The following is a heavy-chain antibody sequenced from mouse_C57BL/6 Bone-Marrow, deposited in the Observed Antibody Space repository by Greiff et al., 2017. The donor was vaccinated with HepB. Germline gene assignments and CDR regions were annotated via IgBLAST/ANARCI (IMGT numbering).Heavy chain of an antibody. Sequence: EVKLMESGGGLVQPGGSLKLSCAASGFTFSDYYMYWVRQTPEKRLEWVAYISNGGGSTYYPDTVKGRFTISRDNAKNTLYLQMSRLKSEDTAMYYYARHKNYYGSTQYYYAMDYWGQGTSVTVSS. CDR1: GFTFSDYY. V-gene: IGHV5-12*01. CDR3: ARHKNYYGSTQYYYAMDY. J-gene: IGHJ4*01. CDR2: ISNGGGST. D-gene: IGHD1-1*01.